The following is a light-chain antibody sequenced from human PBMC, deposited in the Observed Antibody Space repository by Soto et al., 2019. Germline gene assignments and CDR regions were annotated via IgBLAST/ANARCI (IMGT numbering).Light chain of an antibody. CDR3: QKYSSDSV. J-gene: IGKJ3*01. V-gene: IGKV1-27*01. Sequence: DIQMTQSPTSLSASVGDRVTITCRASQGIRNYVAWYQQKPGKAPKLLIYAASNLQTGVPARFSGSGSGTDFTLTINSLQPEDFATYYCQKYSSDSVFGPGTKVEIK. CDR2: AAS. CDR1: QGIRNY.